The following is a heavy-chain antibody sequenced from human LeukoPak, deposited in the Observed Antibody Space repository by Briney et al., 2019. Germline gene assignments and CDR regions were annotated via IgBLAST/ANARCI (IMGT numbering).Heavy chain of an antibody. J-gene: IGHJ4*02. V-gene: IGHV3-33*01. CDR2: IRYDGSNK. D-gene: IGHD3-22*01. Sequence: GGSLRLSCAASGFTFSSYGMHWVRQAPGKGLEWVAVIRYDGSNKYYADSVKGRFTISRDNSKNTLFLQMNSLRAEDTAVYYCAREGSSGEHDYWGQGTLVTVSS. CDR1: GFTFSSYG. CDR3: AREGSSGEHDY.